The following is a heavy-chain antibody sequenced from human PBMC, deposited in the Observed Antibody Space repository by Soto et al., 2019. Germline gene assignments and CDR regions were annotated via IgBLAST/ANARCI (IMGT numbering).Heavy chain of an antibody. D-gene: IGHD6-19*01. CDR2: INPNGGST. J-gene: IGHJ3*02. CDR1: GYTFINYY. V-gene: IGHV1-46*01. Sequence: ASVKVSCKASGYTFINYYMHWVRQAQGQGLEWMGIINPNGGSTTYAQKFQGRVTLTRDTSTNTVNMELSSLRSEDTAVYYCAREKWLVRRNDPFDIWGQGTMVTVSS. CDR3: AREKWLVRRNDPFDI.